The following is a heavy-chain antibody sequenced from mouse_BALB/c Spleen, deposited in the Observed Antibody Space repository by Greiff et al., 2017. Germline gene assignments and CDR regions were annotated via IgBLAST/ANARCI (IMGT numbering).Heavy chain of an antibody. Sequence: EVHLVESGGGLVQPGGSLKLSCAASGFTFSSYTMSWVRQTPEKRLEWVAYISNGGGSTYYPDTVKGRFTISRDNAKNTLYLQMSSLKSEDTAMYYCARHKSPNYYGSSFYAMDYWGQGTSVTVSS. CDR2: ISNGGGST. J-gene: IGHJ4*01. CDR3: ARHKSPNYYGSSFYAMDY. V-gene: IGHV5-12-2*01. D-gene: IGHD1-1*01. CDR1: GFTFSSYT.